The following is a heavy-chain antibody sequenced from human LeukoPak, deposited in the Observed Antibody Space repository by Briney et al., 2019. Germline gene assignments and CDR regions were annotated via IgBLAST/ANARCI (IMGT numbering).Heavy chain of an antibody. CDR2: INPSGGST. CDR3: ASSPIVGATPPGFDY. J-gene: IGHJ4*02. V-gene: IGHV1-46*01. Sequence: ASVKVSCKASGYTFTSYYMHWVRQAPGQGLEWMGIINPSGGSTSYAQKFQGRVTMTRDTSTSTVYMELSSLRSEDTAVYYCASSPIVGATPPGFDYWGQGTLVTVSS. CDR1: GYTFTSYY. D-gene: IGHD1-26*01.